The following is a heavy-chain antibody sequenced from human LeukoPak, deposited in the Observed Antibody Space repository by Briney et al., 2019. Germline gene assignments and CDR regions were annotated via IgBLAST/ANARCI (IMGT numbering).Heavy chain of an antibody. J-gene: IGHJ3*02. Sequence: SETLSLTCTVSGGSISSYYWSWIRQPPGKGLEWIGYIYYSGSTNYNPSLKSRVTISVDTSKNQFSLKLSSVTAADTAVYYCARVVVGATSVAFDIWGQGIMVTVSS. CDR1: GGSISSYY. CDR2: IYYSGST. V-gene: IGHV4-59*01. CDR3: ARVVVGATSVAFDI. D-gene: IGHD1-26*01.